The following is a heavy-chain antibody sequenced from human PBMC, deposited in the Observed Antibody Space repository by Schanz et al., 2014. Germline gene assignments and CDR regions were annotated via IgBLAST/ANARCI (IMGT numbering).Heavy chain of an antibody. D-gene: IGHD7-27*01. J-gene: IGHJ3*02. CDR2: ISRDGTTS. CDR3: ARENLNWEAFDI. V-gene: IGHV3-48*03. CDR1: GFDFSGYN. Sequence: EVQLVESGGGLVQPGGSLRLSCAASGFDFSGYNMNWVRQAPGKGLEWLSYISRDGTTSYYADSVKGRFTISRDNAKNSLYLEMTSLRGEDTAVYYCARENLNWEAFDIWGQGTVVTVSS.